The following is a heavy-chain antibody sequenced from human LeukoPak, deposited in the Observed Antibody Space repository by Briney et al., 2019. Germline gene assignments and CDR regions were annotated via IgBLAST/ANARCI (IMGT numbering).Heavy chain of an antibody. V-gene: IGHV4-39*01. Sequence: SETLSLTCTVSGGSISSSSYYWGWIRQPPGKGLEWIGSIYYSGSTYYNPSLKSRVTISVDTSKNQFSLKLGSVTAADTAVYYCARRGVVAPYNWFDPWGQGTLVTVSS. CDR1: GGSISSSSYY. J-gene: IGHJ5*02. D-gene: IGHD3-22*01. CDR3: ARRGVVAPYNWFDP. CDR2: IYYSGST.